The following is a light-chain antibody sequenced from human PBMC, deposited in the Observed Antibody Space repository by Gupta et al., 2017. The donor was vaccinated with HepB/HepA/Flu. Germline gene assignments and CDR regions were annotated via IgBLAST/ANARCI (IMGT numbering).Light chain of an antibody. Sequence: DIQMTQSPSSLSASVGDRVTITCRASQSIRKYLNWYQQKPGQAPKLLIYGTSTLQSGVPSRFSGSGSETDFTLTISTLQPDDFATYSCQHADSLPRTFAQGTKVEIK. CDR2: GTS. V-gene: IGKV1-39*01. J-gene: IGKJ1*01. CDR1: QSIRKY. CDR3: QHADSLPRT.